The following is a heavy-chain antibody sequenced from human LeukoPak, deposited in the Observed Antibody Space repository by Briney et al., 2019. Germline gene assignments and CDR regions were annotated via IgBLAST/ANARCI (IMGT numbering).Heavy chain of an antibody. CDR2: ITSSSTI. CDR1: GFTFSSSS. J-gene: IGHJ4*02. D-gene: IGHD5-18*01. Sequence: GGSLRLSCATSGFTFSSSSMNWVRQAPGKGLEWVSYITSSSTIYYADSVKGRFTISRDNAKNALYMQMNSLRAEDTAVYYCARDLNTASDYWGQGTLVTVSS. CDR3: ARDLNTASDY. V-gene: IGHV3-48*04.